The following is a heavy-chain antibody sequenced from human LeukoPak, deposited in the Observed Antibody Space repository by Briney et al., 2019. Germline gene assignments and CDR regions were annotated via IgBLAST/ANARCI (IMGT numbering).Heavy chain of an antibody. J-gene: IGHJ4*02. CDR3: ARVNCSSSSCRSKFLDY. V-gene: IGHV1-8*01. CDR1: GYTFTNYD. CDR2: MNPNSGNT. Sequence: ASVKVSCKASGYTFTNYDINWVRQATGQGLEWMGWMNPNSGNTGYVQKFQGRVTMTRNTSISTAYMELSSLRSEDTAVYYRARVNCSSSSCRSKFLDYWGQGTLVTVSS. D-gene: IGHD2-2*01.